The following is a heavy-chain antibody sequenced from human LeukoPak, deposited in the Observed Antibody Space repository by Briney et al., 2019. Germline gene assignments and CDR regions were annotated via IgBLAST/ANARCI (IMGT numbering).Heavy chain of an antibody. Sequence: SVKVSCKASGGTFSSYAISWMRQAPGQGLEWMGGIIPIFGTANYAQKFQGRVTITADESTSTAYMELSSLRSEDTAVYYCASLLNYYGSGSYYAEEDVWGKGTTVTVSS. CDR1: GGTFSSYA. J-gene: IGHJ6*04. V-gene: IGHV1-69*01. D-gene: IGHD3-10*01. CDR3: ASLLNYYGSGSYYAEEDV. CDR2: IIPIFGTA.